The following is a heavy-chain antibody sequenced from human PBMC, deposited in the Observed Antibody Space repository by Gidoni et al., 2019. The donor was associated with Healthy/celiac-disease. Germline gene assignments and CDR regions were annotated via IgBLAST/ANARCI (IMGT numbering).Heavy chain of an antibody. V-gene: IGHV3-33*01. CDR2: IWYYGINK. CDR1: GFTFSRYG. J-gene: IGHJ4*02. D-gene: IGHD2-21*02. CDR3: ARGGDVVVTALEFDY. Sequence: QVQLVESGGGVVQPGRSLRLSCAAYGFTFSRYGMHWVRQAPGKGQEVVAVIWYYGINKYYAVALKVRFTIARDNSKNTLYLQMNSLRAEDTAVYYCARGGDVVVTALEFDYWCQGTLVTVSS.